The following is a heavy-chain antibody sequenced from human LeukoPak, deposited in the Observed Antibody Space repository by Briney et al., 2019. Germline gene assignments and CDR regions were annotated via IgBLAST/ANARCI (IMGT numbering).Heavy chain of an antibody. D-gene: IGHD6-19*01. Sequence: SETLSLTCTVSGGSISSGGYYWSWIRQHPGKGLEWIGYIYYSGSTYYNPSLKSRVTISVDTSKNQFSLKLSSVTAADTAVYYCVSGSSGWLYFQHWGQGTLVTVSS. CDR3: VSGSSGWLYFQH. CDR2: IYYSGST. CDR1: GGSISSGGYY. J-gene: IGHJ1*01. V-gene: IGHV4-31*03.